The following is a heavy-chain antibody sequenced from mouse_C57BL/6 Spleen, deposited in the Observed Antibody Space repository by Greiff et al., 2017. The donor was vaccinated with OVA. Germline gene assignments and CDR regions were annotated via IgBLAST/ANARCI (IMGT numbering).Heavy chain of an antibody. CDR1: GYTFTSYW. CDR3: ARSEGSTMVTTDWYFDV. CDR2: IDPSDSYT. D-gene: IGHD2-2*01. J-gene: IGHJ1*03. V-gene: IGHV1-69*01. Sequence: QVQLQQPGAELVMPGASVKLSCKASGYTFTSYWMHWVKQRPGQGLEWIGEIDPSDSYTNYNQKFKGKSTLTVDKSSSTAYMQLSSLTSEDSAVYYCARSEGSTMVTTDWYFDVWGTGTTVTVSS.